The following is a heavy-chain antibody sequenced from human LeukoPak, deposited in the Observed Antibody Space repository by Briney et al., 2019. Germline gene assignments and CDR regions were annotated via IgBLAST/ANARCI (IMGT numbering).Heavy chain of an antibody. CDR3: ARGRPPYYFDY. V-gene: IGHV3-53*01. CDR2: IYTGGNT. CDR1: GFPVSSNY. J-gene: IGHJ4*02. Sequence: GGSLRLSCTASGFPVSSNYMTWVRQAPGKGLEWVSVIYTGGNTDHADSVQGRFTLSRDNSKNTLYLHMNSPRVEDTAVYYCARGRPPYYFDYWGQGTLVTVSS.